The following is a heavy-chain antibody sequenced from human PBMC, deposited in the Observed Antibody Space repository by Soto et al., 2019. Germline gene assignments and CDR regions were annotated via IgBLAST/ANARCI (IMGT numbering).Heavy chain of an antibody. D-gene: IGHD3-9*01. V-gene: IGHV3-48*03. CDR2: ISGSGTST. Sequence: DVQLVESGGGLVQPGGSLRLSCAASGFSFSSCEMSWVRQAPGKGLEWVSYISGSGTSTQYSDSVKGRFTISRDNAKSSLHLQMNSLGAEDTAVYYCASKIVTPGYHYYDYWGQGTLVTVSS. CDR1: GFSFSSCE. J-gene: IGHJ4*02. CDR3: ASKIVTPGYHYYDY.